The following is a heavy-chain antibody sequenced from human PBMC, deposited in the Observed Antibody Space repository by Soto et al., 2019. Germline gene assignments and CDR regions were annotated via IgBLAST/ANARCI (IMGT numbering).Heavy chain of an antibody. Sequence: EVQLVESGGGLVKPGGSLRLSCAASGFTFSSYSMNWVRQAPGKGLEWVSSISSSTGYIYYADSVKGRFTISRDIAQTSLYLQMNSLRAEDTAVYYCAREASSGNIDYWGQGTLVIVSS. CDR2: ISSSTGYI. CDR1: GFTFSSYS. CDR3: AREASSGNIDY. J-gene: IGHJ4*02. D-gene: IGHD3-10*01. V-gene: IGHV3-21*01.